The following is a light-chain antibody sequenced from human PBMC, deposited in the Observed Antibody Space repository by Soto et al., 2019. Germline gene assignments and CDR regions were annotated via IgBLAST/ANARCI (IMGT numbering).Light chain of an antibody. Sequence: EIVLTQSPATLSLSPGERATLSCRASQSVSSYLAWYQQKPGQAPRLLIYDASNRATGIPARFSGSGSGTDFTLTISSLEPDDFAVYYCQQRFNWPPKYTFGQGTKLEIK. CDR2: DAS. J-gene: IGKJ2*01. CDR3: QQRFNWPPKYT. CDR1: QSVSSY. V-gene: IGKV3-11*01.